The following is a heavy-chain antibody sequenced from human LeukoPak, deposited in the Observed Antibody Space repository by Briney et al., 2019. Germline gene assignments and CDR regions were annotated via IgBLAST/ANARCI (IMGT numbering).Heavy chain of an antibody. CDR1: GYSISSGYY. V-gene: IGHV4-38-2*02. J-gene: IGHJ4*02. CDR2: IYHSGST. D-gene: IGHD3-10*01. Sequence: SETLSLTCTVSGYSISSGYYWGWIRQPPGKGLEWIGSIYHSGSTYYNPSLKSRVTISVDTSKNQFSLKLSSVTAADTAVYYCARGSLWFEAPSYFDYWGQGTLVTVSS. CDR3: ARGSLWFEAPSYFDY.